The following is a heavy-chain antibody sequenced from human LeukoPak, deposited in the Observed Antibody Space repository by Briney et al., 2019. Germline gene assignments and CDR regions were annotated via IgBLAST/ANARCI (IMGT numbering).Heavy chain of an antibody. J-gene: IGHJ4*02. D-gene: IGHD6-19*01. CDR1: GDSVSSNSAA. Sequence: SQTLSLTCAISGDSVSSNSAAWNWIRQSPSRGLEWLGRTYYRSKWYNDYEVSVKSRITINPDTSKNQFSLQLNSVTPEDTAVYYCAREIYSSGWTPGWYFDYWGQGTLVTVSS. CDR3: AREIYSSGWTPGWYFDY. CDR2: TYYRSKWYN. V-gene: IGHV6-1*01.